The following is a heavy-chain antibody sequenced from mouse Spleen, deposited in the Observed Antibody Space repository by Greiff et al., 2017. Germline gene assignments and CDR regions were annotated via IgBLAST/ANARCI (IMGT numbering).Heavy chain of an antibody. V-gene: IGHV5-9-3*01. J-gene: IGHJ2*01. D-gene: IGHD2-14*01. CDR1: GFTFSSYA. CDR3: ARRGYDVPFDY. Sequence: EVQVVESGGGLVKLGGSLKLSCAASGFTFSSYAMSWVRQTPEKRLEWVATISSGGGNTYYPDSVKGRFTISRDNAKNTLYLQMSSLKSEDTAMYYCARRGYDVPFDYWGQGTTLTVSS. CDR2: ISSGGGNT.